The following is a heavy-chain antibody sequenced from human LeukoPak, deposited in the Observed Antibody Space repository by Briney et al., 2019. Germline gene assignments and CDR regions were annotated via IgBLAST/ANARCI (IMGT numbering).Heavy chain of an antibody. CDR2: IRSKAYGATA. J-gene: IGHJ4*02. CDR3: TRDPVDSYDSSGYLDC. D-gene: IGHD3-22*01. CDR1: GFTFSSYG. V-gene: IGHV3-49*04. Sequence: GGSLRLSCAASGFTFSSYGMSWVRQAPGKGLEWVAFIRSKAYGATAEYAASVKGRFTISRDDSKSIAYLQMNSLKTEDTGVYYCTRDPVDSYDSSGYLDCWGQGTRVTVSS.